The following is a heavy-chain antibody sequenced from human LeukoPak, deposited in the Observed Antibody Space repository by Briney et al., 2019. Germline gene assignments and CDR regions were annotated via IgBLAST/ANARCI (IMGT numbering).Heavy chain of an antibody. CDR2: MNPNSGNT. CDR3: ARMVGELTINWFDP. CDR1: GYTFTSYG. J-gene: IGHJ5*02. D-gene: IGHD3-10*02. Sequence: GASVKVSCKASGYTFTSYGISWVRQATGQGLEWMGWMNPNSGNTGYAQKFQGRVTMTTDTSTSTAYMELRSLRSDDTAVYYCARMVGELTINWFDPWGQGTLVTVSS. V-gene: IGHV1-18*01.